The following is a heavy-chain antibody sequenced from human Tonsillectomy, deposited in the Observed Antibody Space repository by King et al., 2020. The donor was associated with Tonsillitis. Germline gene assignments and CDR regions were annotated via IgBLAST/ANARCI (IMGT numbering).Heavy chain of an antibody. Sequence: EQLVQSGAEVKKPGESLRISCKGSGYSLTSYWINWVRQMPGKGLEWMGRIDPSDSYTNYSPSFQGHVTISVDNSISTAYLQWSSLKASDTAMYFCASDSTVTTFFDYWGQGTLVTVSS. D-gene: IGHD4-17*01. V-gene: IGHV5-10-1*03. CDR3: ASDSTVTTFFDY. CDR2: IDPSDSYT. J-gene: IGHJ4*02. CDR1: GYSLTSYW.